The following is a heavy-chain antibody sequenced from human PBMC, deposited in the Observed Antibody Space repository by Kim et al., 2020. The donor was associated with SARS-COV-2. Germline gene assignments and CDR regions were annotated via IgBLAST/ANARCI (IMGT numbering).Heavy chain of an antibody. D-gene: IGHD5-18*01. V-gene: IGHV3-9*01. J-gene: IGHJ4*02. CDR3: AKDIKAAMVSPFDY. Sequence: AESVKGRFTISRDNAKNSLYLQMNSLRAEDTALYYCAKDIKAAMVSPFDYWGQGTLVTVSS.